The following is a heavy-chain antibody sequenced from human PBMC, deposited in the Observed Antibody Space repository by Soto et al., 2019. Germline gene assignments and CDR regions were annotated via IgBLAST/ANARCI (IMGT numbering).Heavy chain of an antibody. Sequence: GGSLRLSCAASGFTFSSYWMSWVLQAPWKGLEWVANIKQDGSEKYYVDSVKGRFTVSRDSAKNSLHLQMNGLRDEDTAVYYCARSLNYYDDDDYQRSFYLDYWGQGALVTVSS. J-gene: IGHJ4*02. V-gene: IGHV3-7*01. CDR3: ARSLNYYDDDDYQRSFYLDY. CDR2: IKQDGSEK. D-gene: IGHD3-22*01. CDR1: GFTFSSYW.